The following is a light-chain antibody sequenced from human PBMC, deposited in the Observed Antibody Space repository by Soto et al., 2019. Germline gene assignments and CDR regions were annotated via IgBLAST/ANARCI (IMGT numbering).Light chain of an antibody. CDR2: DAS. V-gene: IGKV3-15*01. CDR3: QQYHIWPSWT. J-gene: IGKJ1*01. Sequence: EIVMTQSPATLSVSPGERATLSCRAGQNILTNLAWYQMRPGQPPRLLIYDASTRATDIPARFRGTVSGTDFTLTISSLQSEDFAVYFCQQYHIWPSWTFGQGTKVDI. CDR1: QNILTN.